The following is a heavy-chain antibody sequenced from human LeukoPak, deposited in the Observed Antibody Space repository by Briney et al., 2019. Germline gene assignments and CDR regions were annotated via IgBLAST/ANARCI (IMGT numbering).Heavy chain of an antibody. CDR1: GFTFSSYW. Sequence: QPGGSLRLSCAASGFTFSSYWMHWVRQAPGKGLVWVSRINSDGSSISYADSVRGRFTISRDNAKNTLHLQMDSLRAEDTAVYYCTREFHVSPYYDRSGSLDYWGQGTLVTVSS. D-gene: IGHD3-22*01. CDR3: TREFHVSPYYDRSGSLDY. V-gene: IGHV3-74*01. CDR2: INSDGSSI. J-gene: IGHJ4*02.